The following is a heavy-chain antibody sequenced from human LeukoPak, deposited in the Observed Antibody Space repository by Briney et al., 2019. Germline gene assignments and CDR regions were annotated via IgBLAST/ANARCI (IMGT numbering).Heavy chain of an antibody. Sequence: GGSLRLSCAASGFTFSSYAMSWVRQAPGKGLEWVSAISGGGGSTYHADSVKGRFAISRDNSKNTLYLQMNSLRAEDTAVYYCAKDEGAPGIAVAGTVGYWGQGTLVSVSS. CDR2: ISGGGGST. D-gene: IGHD6-19*01. CDR1: GFTFSSYA. J-gene: IGHJ4*02. V-gene: IGHV3-23*01. CDR3: AKDEGAPGIAVAGTVGY.